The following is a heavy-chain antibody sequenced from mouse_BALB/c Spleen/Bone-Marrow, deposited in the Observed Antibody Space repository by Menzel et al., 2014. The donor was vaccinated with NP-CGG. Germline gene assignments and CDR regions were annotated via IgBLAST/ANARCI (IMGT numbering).Heavy chain of an antibody. D-gene: IGHD2-2*01. Sequence: EVQVVESGAELVKPGASVKLSCTASGFNIKDTYMHWVKQRPEQGLEWIGRIDPANDNTKYDPKFQGKATIAADTSSNTAYLQLSSLTSEGTAVYYCANYVYGSYFDYWGQGTTLTVSS. CDR3: ANYVYGSYFDY. CDR2: IDPANDNT. V-gene: IGHV14-3*02. J-gene: IGHJ2*01. CDR1: GFNIKDTY.